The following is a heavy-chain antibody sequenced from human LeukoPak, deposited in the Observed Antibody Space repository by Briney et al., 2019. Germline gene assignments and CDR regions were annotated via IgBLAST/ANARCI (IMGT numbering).Heavy chain of an antibody. D-gene: IGHD5-24*01. Sequence: ASVKVSCKASGYTFISYSISWVRQAPGQGLEWMGWISAYNGNTNYAQNLQGRVTMTTDTSMSTTYMELSSLRSDDTAVYYCARGPRDGLNYWGQGTLVTVSS. J-gene: IGHJ4*02. CDR3: ARGPRDGLNY. V-gene: IGHV1-18*01. CDR1: GYTFISYS. CDR2: ISAYNGNT.